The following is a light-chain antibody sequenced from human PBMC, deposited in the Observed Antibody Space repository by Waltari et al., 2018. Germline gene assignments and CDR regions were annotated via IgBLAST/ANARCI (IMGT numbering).Light chain of an antibody. Sequence: DIQMTQFPATLSASVGDRVSITCRASQSVYNKLAWYQQKPGKAPKLLITQASNLESGVPSRFSGFGSGKEFTLTISSLQPDDFATYICQQYINHSTFGQGTKVEI. CDR1: QSVYNK. CDR3: QQYINHST. CDR2: QAS. V-gene: IGKV1-5*03. J-gene: IGKJ1*01.